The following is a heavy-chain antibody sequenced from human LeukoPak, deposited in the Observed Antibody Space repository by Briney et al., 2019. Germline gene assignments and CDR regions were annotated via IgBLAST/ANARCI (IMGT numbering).Heavy chain of an antibody. CDR1: GGSISSGSYF. V-gene: IGHV4-61*09. D-gene: IGHD3-3*01. Sequence: SQTLSLTCTVSGGSISSGSYFWSWIRQPAGKGLEWIGHIYTSGSTNYSPSLKSRVTISVDTSKNQFSLNLSSATAADTAIYYCAVWSDGRWFDPWGQGTLVTVSS. J-gene: IGHJ5*02. CDR2: IYTSGST. CDR3: AVWSDGRWFDP.